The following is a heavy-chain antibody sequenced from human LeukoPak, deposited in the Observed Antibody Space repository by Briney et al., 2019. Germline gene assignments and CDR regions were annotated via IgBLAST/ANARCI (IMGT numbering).Heavy chain of an antibody. D-gene: IGHD3-22*01. CDR1: GGSFSDYY. V-gene: IGHV4-34*01. Sequence: PSETLSLTCAVYGGSFSDYYWSWIRQPPGKGLEWIGEINHSGSTNYNPSLKSRVTISVDTSKNQFSLKLSSVTAADTAVYYCARRRRAYYYDSSGPNWFDPWGQGTLVTVSS. CDR2: INHSGST. CDR3: ARRRRAYYYDSSGPNWFDP. J-gene: IGHJ5*02.